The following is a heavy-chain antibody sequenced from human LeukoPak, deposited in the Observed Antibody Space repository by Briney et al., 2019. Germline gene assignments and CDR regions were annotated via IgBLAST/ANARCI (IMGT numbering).Heavy chain of an antibody. Sequence: HPGGSLRLSCAPSGFTFSSYAMSWVRQSPGKGLEWVSVIGSGGDTYYSDSVQGRFTISRDNSKNTLYLQMNSLRADDTAVYYCAKYYAARSRSFDFWGQGTLVTVSS. CDR1: GFTFSSYA. D-gene: IGHD3-10*01. V-gene: IGHV3-23*01. CDR2: IGSGGDT. CDR3: AKYYAARSRSFDF. J-gene: IGHJ4*02.